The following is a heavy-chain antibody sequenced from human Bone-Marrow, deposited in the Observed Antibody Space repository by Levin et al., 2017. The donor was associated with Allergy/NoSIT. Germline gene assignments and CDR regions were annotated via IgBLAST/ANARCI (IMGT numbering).Heavy chain of an antibody. CDR3: ARDVKQQLTP. D-gene: IGHD6-13*01. CDR1: GGSISSYY. V-gene: IGHV4-59*01. Sequence: SETLSLTCTVSGGSISSYYWSWIRQPPGKGLEWIGYIYYSGSTNYNPSLKSRVTISVDTSKNQFSLKLSSVTAADTAVYYCARDVKQQLTPWSQGTLVTVSS. J-gene: IGHJ5*02. CDR2: IYYSGST.